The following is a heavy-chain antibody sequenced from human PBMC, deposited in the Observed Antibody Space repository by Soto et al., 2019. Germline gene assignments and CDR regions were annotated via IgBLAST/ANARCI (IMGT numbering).Heavy chain of an antibody. J-gene: IGHJ5*02. CDR2: TYHSGST. CDR3: AREDSSSWPTLGWFDP. Sequence: PSETLSLTCAVSGGSISSSNWWSWVRQPPGKGLEWIGETYHSGSTNYNPSLKSRVTISVDTSKNQFSLKLSSVTAADTAVYYCAREDSSSWPTLGWFDPWGQGTRVTVSS. CDR1: GGSISSSNW. V-gene: IGHV4-4*02. D-gene: IGHD6-13*01.